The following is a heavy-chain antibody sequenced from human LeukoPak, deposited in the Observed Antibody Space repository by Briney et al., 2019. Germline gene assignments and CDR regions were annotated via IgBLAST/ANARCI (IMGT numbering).Heavy chain of an antibody. Sequence: SETLSLTCTVSGGSISSNNWWNWVRRPPGKGLEWIGEMYHSGSTNYNPSLKSRVTISVDKSKNQFSLKLSSVTAADTAVYLCARDLGAAGRPNDSWGQGILVTVSS. CDR2: MYHSGST. D-gene: IGHD3-10*01. V-gene: IGHV4-4*02. CDR3: ARDLGAAGRPNDS. J-gene: IGHJ5*01. CDR1: GGSISSNNW.